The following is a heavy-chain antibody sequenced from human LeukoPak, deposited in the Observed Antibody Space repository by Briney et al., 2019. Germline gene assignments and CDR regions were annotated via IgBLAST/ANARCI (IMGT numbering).Heavy chain of an antibody. J-gene: IGHJ4*02. CDR3: ARESYYGSGSYSSRDY. V-gene: IGHV4-31*03. CDR1: GGSISSGGYY. Sequence: SQTLSLTCTVSGGSISSGGYYWSWLRQHPGKGLEWIGYIYYSGSTYYNPSLKSRVTISVDTSKNQFSLKLSSVTAADTAVYYCARESYYGSGSYSSRDYWGQGTLVTVSS. CDR2: IYYSGST. D-gene: IGHD3-10*01.